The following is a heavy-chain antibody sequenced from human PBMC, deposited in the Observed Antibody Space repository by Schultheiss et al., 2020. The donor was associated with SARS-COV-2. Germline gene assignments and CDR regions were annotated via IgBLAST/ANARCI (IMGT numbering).Heavy chain of an antibody. Sequence: SETLSLTCAVYGGSFSGYYWSWIRQPAGKGLEWIGRIYTSGSTNYNPSLKSRVTMSVDTSKNQFSLKLSSVTAADTAVYYCARGYCSGGSCLYYYYGMDVWGQGTTVTVSS. D-gene: IGHD2-15*01. J-gene: IGHJ6*02. CDR1: GGSFSGYY. CDR2: IYTSGST. CDR3: ARGYCSGGSCLYYYYGMDV. V-gene: IGHV4-59*10.